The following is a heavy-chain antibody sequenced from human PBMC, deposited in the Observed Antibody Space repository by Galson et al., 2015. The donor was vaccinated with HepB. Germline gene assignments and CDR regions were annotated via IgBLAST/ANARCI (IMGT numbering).Heavy chain of an antibody. D-gene: IGHD2-21*02. CDR1: GYSFTNYW. J-gene: IGHJ4*02. CDR3: ASTDCGGDCYLVD. Sequence: QSGAEVKKPGESLRISCKSSGYSFTNYWITWVRQMPGKGLEWMGKIDPTDSYINYNPSFRGHVTISADKSISTAYLQWSSLKASDTAMYYCASTDCGGDCYLVDWGQGTLVTVSS. V-gene: IGHV5-10-1*01. CDR2: IDPTDSYI.